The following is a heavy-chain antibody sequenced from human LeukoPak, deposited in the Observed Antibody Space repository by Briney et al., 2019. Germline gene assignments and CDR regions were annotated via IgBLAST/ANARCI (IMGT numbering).Heavy chain of an antibody. CDR3: ARDPSPPVLRYFGWRRGYYFDY. CDR1: GGSFSGYY. V-gene: IGHV4-34*01. J-gene: IGHJ4*02. CDR2: INHSGST. Sequence: PSETLSLTCAVYGGSFSGYYWSWIRQPPGKGLEWIGEINHSGSTNYNPSLKSRVTISVDTSKNQFSLKLSSVTAADTAVYYCARDPSPPVLRYFGWRRGYYFDYWGQGTLVTVSS. D-gene: IGHD3-9*01.